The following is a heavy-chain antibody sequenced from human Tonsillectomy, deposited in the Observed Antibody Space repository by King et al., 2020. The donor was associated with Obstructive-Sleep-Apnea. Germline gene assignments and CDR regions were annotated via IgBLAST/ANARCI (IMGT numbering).Heavy chain of an antibody. CDR3: AKLERRGEDDY. CDR2: ISYDGSNK. V-gene: IGHV3-30*18. J-gene: IGHJ4*02. D-gene: IGHD1-1*01. CDR1: GFTFSSYG. Sequence: VQLVESGGGVVQPGRSLRLSCAASGFTFSSYGMHWVRQAPGKGLEWVAVISYDGSNKYYADSVKGRFTISRDNSKNTLYLQMNSLRAEDTAVYYCAKLERRGEDDYWGQGTLVTVSS.